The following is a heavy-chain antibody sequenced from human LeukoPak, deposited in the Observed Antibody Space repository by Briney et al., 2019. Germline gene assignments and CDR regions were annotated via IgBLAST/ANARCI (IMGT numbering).Heavy chain of an antibody. D-gene: IGHD3-22*01. CDR2: ISPSDSYT. V-gene: IGHV5-10-1*01. Sequence: GESLKISCKVSGYSFPSYWITWVRQVPGKGLEWMGRISPSDSYTNYNPSFEGHVTMSVEKFITTVYLQWSSLKASDTAMYYCVRQPPGVYDTTQNWVDPSGQGTLVTVSS. CDR1: GYSFPSYW. J-gene: IGHJ5*02. CDR3: VRQPPGVYDTTQNWVDP.